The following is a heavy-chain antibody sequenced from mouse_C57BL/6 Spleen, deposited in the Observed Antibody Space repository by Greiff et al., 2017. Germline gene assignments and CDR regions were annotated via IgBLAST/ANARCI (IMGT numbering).Heavy chain of an antibody. Sequence: VQLQQPGTELVKPGASVKLSCKASGYTFTSYWMHWVKQRPGQGLEWVGNINPSNGGPNYNEKFKSKATLPLDKSSNTAYMQLSSLTAEASAVYYCARGMYAPSGFAYWGQGTLVTVSA. CDR3: ARGMYAPSGFAY. D-gene: IGHD2-10*02. V-gene: IGHV1-53*01. CDR2: INPSNGGP. CDR1: GYTFTSYW. J-gene: IGHJ3*01.